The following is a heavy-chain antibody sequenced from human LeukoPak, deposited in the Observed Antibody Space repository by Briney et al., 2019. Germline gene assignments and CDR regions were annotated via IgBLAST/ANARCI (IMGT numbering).Heavy chain of an antibody. J-gene: IGHJ4*02. D-gene: IGHD6-13*01. V-gene: IGHV1-69*05. Sequence: SVKVSCKASGGTFSSYAISWVRQAPGQGREWMGRIIPIFGTANYAQKFQGRVTITTDEPTSTAYMELSSLRSEDTAVYYCARERLAAAGPTHYWGQGTLVTVSS. CDR2: IIPIFGTA. CDR3: ARERLAAAGPTHY. CDR1: GGTFSSYA.